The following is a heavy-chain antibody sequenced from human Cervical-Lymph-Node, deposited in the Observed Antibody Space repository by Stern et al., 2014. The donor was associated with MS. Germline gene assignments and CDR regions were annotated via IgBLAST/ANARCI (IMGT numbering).Heavy chain of an antibody. CDR2: VYYVGAT. J-gene: IGHJ4*02. V-gene: IGHV4-39*01. CDR1: GDSISSYTHY. D-gene: IGHD2-8*02. CDR3: AKHACTGAACPFDL. Sequence: LQLQESGPGLVKPSETLSLTCAVSGDSISSYTHYWAWIRQPPGKGLEWIGGVYYVGATYCILTLRGPVTISVDTSKNLFSLGLNSVTAADTAVYYCAKHACTGAACPFDLWGQGTLVTVSS.